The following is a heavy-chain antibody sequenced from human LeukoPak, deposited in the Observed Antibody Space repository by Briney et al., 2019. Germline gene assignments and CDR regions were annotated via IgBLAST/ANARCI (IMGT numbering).Heavy chain of an antibody. V-gene: IGHV4-59*01. CDR2: IYYSGST. CDR3: ASLGVSFDY. J-gene: IGHJ4*02. D-gene: IGHD5/OR15-5a*01. CDR1: GGSISSYY. Sequence: SETLSLTCTVSGGSISSYYWSWIRQPPGKGLEWIGYIYYSGSTNYNPSLKSRVTISVDTSKNQFSLKLSSVTAADTAVYYCASLGVSFDYWGQGTLVTVSS.